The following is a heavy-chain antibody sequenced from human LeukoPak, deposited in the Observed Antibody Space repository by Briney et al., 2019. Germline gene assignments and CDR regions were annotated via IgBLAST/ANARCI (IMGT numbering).Heavy chain of an antibody. CDR1: GGSISSSSYY. Sequence: SETLSLTCTVSGGSISSSSYYWGWIRQPPGKGLEWIGSIYYSGSTYYNPSLKSRVTISVDTSKNQFSLKLSSVTAADTAVYYCACQGLGHMEVWGKGTTVTVSS. D-gene: IGHD3/OR15-3a*01. J-gene: IGHJ6*03. V-gene: IGHV4-39*07. CDR3: ACQGLGHMEV. CDR2: IYYSGST.